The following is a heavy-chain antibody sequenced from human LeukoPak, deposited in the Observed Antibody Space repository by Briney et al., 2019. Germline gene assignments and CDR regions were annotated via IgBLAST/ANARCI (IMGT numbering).Heavy chain of an antibody. J-gene: IGHJ4*02. CDR1: GYSFTSYW. CDR3: ARRGYYDFWSGSNVGYFDY. D-gene: IGHD3-3*01. Sequence: GESLKISCKGSGYSFTSYWIGWVRQMPGKGLEWMGIIYPGDSDTRYSPSFQGQVTISADKSISTAYLQWSSLKASDTAMYYCARRGYYDFWSGSNVGYFDYWGQGTLVTVSS. V-gene: IGHV5-51*01. CDR2: IYPGDSDT.